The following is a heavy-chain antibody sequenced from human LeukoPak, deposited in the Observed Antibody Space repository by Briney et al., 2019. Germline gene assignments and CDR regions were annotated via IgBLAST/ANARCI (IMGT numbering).Heavy chain of an antibody. CDR1: GYSFTRYD. CDR2: MNPNSGNT. Sequence: GASVKVSCKASGYSFTRYDINWVRQATGQGLEWMGWMNPNSGNTGYAQKFQGRVTMTRDTSTSTVYMELSSLRSEDTAVYYCARDRGSLGYWGQGTLVTVSS. D-gene: IGHD3-10*01. V-gene: IGHV1-8*01. J-gene: IGHJ4*02. CDR3: ARDRGSLGY.